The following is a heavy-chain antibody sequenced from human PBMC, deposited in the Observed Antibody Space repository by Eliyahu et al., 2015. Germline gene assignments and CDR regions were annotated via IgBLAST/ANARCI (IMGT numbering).Heavy chain of an antibody. CDR2: INGDGSST. CDR3: ARAGGSGVYNWFDS. J-gene: IGHJ5*01. Sequence: EVQLVESGGGLVQPGGSLRLSCAASGFIFSTYWMPWVRQAPGKGLVWVSRINGDGSSTSYADSVKGRFTISRDNAKNSLYLQINSLRAEDTAVYYCARAGGSGVYNWFDSWGQGTLVTVSS. V-gene: IGHV3-74*01. CDR1: GFIFSTYW. D-gene: IGHD3-10*01.